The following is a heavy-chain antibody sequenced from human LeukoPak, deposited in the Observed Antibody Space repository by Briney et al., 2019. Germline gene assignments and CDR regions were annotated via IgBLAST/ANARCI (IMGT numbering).Heavy chain of an antibody. Sequence: GGSLRLSCVASGFSFSSYVMNWVRQAPGKGLEWVASINSGSSYVFYADSVKGRFTISRDNAKNSLYLQMNSLRVEDTAVYYCTRRTASDYWGQGSLVTVSS. J-gene: IGHJ4*02. V-gene: IGHV3-21*01. CDR3: TRRTASDY. CDR1: GFSFSSYV. CDR2: INSGSSYV. D-gene: IGHD5-18*01.